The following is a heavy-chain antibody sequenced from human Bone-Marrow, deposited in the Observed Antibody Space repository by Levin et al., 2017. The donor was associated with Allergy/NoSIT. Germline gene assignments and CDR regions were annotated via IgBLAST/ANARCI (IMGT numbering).Heavy chain of an antibody. V-gene: IGHV1-8*01. CDR2: MYPNSDNA. CDR1: GHTFTSFD. J-gene: IGHJ4*02. Sequence: GESLKISCKTSGHTFTSFDINWVRQATGQGLEWMGWMYPNSDNAGYAQKFQGRVTMTRNTSISTAYMELSSLRSEDTAIYYCARGELGSGYLFDYWGQGTLVTVSS. CDR3: ARGELGSGYLFDY. D-gene: IGHD5-12*01.